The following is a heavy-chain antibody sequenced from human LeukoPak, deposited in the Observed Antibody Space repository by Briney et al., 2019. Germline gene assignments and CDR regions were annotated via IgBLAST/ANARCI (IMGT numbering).Heavy chain of an antibody. J-gene: IGHJ6*03. Sequence: PGGSLRLSCAASGFTFSIYGMHWVRQAPGKGLEWVAFIRYDEDNKFYDESNEYYADSVKGRFTISRDDSENTLYLQMNSLRADDTAVYYCAKRACSIPNCFAADHHCMDDWGKGTTVTISS. CDR2: IRYDEDNKFYDESNE. CDR3: AKRACSIPNCFAADHHCMDD. D-gene: IGHD2-2*01. V-gene: IGHV3-30*02. CDR1: GFTFSIYG.